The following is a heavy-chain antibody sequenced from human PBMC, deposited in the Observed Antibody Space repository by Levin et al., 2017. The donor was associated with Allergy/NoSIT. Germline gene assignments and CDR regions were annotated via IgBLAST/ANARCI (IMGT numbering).Heavy chain of an antibody. CDR2: INPSSGHT. CDR3: ARRRDGKNYPFDY. J-gene: IGHJ4*02. D-gene: IGHD5-24*01. CDR1: GYTFSSYH. Sequence: PGGSLRLSCQASGYTFSSYHMHWVRQAPGQGLEWMGKINPSSGHTNFAQKFQGSVTMTRDTSTSTVYMELSSLRSEDTAVYYCARRRDGKNYPFDYWGQGTLVTVSS. V-gene: IGHV1-46*01.